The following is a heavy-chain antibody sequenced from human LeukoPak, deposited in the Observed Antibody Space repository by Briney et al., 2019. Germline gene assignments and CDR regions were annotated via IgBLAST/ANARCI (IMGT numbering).Heavy chain of an antibody. J-gene: IGHJ5*02. CDR2: INHSGST. CDR1: GGSFSGYY. CDR3: ATCIAVAGTGWFDP. Sequence: ASETLSLTCAVYGGSFSGYYWSWIRQPPGKGLEWIGEINHSGSTNYNPSPKSRVTISVDTSKNQFSLKLSSVTAADTAVYYCATCIAVAGTGWFDPWGQGTLVTVSS. V-gene: IGHV4-34*01. D-gene: IGHD6-19*01.